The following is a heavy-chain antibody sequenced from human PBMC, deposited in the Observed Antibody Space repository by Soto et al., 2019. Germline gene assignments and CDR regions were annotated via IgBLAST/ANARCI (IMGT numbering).Heavy chain of an antibody. Sequence: SETLSLTCTVSGGSISSYYWSWIRQPAGKGLEWIGRIYTSGSTNYNPSLKSRVTMSVDTSKNQFSLKLSSVTAADTAVYYCARSATHASGVAAARFDYWSQGTLVTVSS. V-gene: IGHV4-4*07. J-gene: IGHJ4*02. D-gene: IGHD6-13*01. CDR1: GGSISSYY. CDR3: ARSATHASGVAAARFDY. CDR2: IYTSGST.